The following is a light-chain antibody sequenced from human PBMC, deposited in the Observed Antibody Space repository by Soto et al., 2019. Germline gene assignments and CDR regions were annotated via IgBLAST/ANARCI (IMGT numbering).Light chain of an antibody. V-gene: IGLV1-36*01. Sequence: QSVLTQPPSVSEAPSQRVTISCSGSRSNIGDNPVNWYQHLPGKAPKLLIYYDDLMASGVSDRFSGSKSGTSASLAISGLQSEDEADYYCAAWDDSLNGVVFGGGTKLTVL. CDR3: AAWDDSLNGVV. CDR1: RSNIGDNP. J-gene: IGLJ2*01. CDR2: YDD.